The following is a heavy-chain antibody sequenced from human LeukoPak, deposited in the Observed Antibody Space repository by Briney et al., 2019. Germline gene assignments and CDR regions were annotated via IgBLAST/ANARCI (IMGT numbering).Heavy chain of an antibody. CDR2: ISYDGSNK. Sequence: GGSLRLSCAASGFTFSSYGMHWVRQAPGKGLEWVAVISYDGSNKYYADSVKGRFTISRDNSKNTLHLQMNSLRAEDTAVYYCAKEWFGELLSPFDYWGQGTLVTVSS. V-gene: IGHV3-30*18. CDR3: AKEWFGELLSPFDY. J-gene: IGHJ4*02. D-gene: IGHD3-10*01. CDR1: GFTFSSYG.